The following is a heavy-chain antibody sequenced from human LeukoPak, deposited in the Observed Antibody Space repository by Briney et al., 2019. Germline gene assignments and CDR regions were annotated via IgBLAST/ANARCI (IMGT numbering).Heavy chain of an antibody. D-gene: IGHD3-16*01. V-gene: IGHV4-59*08. CDR2: IYYSGST. Sequence: SETLSLTCTVSGGSISSYYWSWIRQPPGKGLEWIGYIYYSGSTNYNPSLKSRVTISVDTSRNQFSLKLSSVTAADTAVYYCARQEYDYVWGSSYYGMDVWGQGTTVTVSS. CDR1: GGSISSYY. CDR3: ARQEYDYVWGSSYYGMDV. J-gene: IGHJ6*02.